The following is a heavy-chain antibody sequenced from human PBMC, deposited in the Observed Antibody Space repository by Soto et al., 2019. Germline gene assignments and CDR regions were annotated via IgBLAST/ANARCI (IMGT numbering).Heavy chain of an antibody. CDR1: GDSIGGVGY. Sequence: SETLSLTCTASGDSIGGVGYWSWIRQFPGRGLEWIGCISSSGSTYYNPALNNRISLSLDTSQNQFSLKLLSVTAADTAIYYCARSGVTGIVIPSHWFDPWGQGTLVTVSS. CDR2: ISSSGST. CDR3: ARSGVTGIVIPSHWFDP. J-gene: IGHJ5*02. D-gene: IGHD2-21*02. V-gene: IGHV4-31*03.